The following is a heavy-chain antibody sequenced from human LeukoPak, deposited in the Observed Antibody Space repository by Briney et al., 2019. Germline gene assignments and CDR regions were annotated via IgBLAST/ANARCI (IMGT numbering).Heavy chain of an antibody. CDR1: GGTISSYA. D-gene: IGHD3-10*01. J-gene: IGHJ5*02. Sequence: SVKVSCKASGGTISSYAISWVRQAPGQGLEWMGGIIPIFGTANYAQKFQGRVTITADESTSTAYMELSSLRSEDTAVYYCARGGGYYYGSGSYPFDPWGQGTLVTVSS. CDR3: ARGGGYYYGSGSYPFDP. V-gene: IGHV1-69*13. CDR2: IIPIFGTA.